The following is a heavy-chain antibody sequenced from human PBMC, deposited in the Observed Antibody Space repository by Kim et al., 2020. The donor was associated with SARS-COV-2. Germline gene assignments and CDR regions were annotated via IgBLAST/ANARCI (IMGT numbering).Heavy chain of an antibody. J-gene: IGHJ6*02. D-gene: IGHD4-17*01. Sequence: ASVKVSCKASGYTFTSYYMHWVRQAPGQGLEWMGIINPSGGSTSYAQKFQGRVTMTRDTSTSTVYMELSSLRSEDTAVYYCARDRRDYGDSGGYYYGMDVRGQGTTVTVSS. CDR3: ARDRRDYGDSGGYYYGMDV. CDR2: INPSGGST. V-gene: IGHV1-46*01. CDR1: GYTFTSYY.